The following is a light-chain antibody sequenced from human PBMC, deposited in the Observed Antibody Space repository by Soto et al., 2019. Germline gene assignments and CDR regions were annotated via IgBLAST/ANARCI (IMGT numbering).Light chain of an antibody. Sequence: DIVMTQSPDSLAVSLGERATINCKSSQSVFYSSNNKNYLAWYQQKPGQPPKLLIYWASTRESGAPDRFSGSGSGTDFTLTSSSLQAEDVAVYYCQQYYRPWTFGQGTKVEIK. CDR3: QQYYRPWT. J-gene: IGKJ1*01. V-gene: IGKV4-1*01. CDR2: WAS. CDR1: QSVFYSSNNKNY.